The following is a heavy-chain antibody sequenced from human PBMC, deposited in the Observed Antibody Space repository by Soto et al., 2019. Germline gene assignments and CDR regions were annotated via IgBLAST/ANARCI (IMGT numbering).Heavy chain of an antibody. CDR1: PALMRYYFLF. D-gene: IGHD2-15*01. CDR2: MHHSGRT. Sequence: LTCSVTPALMRYYFLFWSWVRQKPGKDLEWIGHMHHSGRTHYNPSLKSRVAISVDTSKNQFSLYLNSVTAADTAVYYCARWVEVSLDYFDSWGQG. CDR3: ARWVEVSLDYFDS. V-gene: IGHV4-31*03. J-gene: IGHJ4*02.